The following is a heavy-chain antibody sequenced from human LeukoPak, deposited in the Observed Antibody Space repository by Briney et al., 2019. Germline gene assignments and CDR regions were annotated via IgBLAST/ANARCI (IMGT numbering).Heavy chain of an antibody. V-gene: IGHV3-13*01. CDR3: ARGCLGGDSPDALDI. CDR2: IGTAGDT. CDR1: GFTFSSYD. J-gene: IGHJ3*02. D-gene: IGHD2-21*02. Sequence: GGSLRLSCAASGFTFSSYDMHWVRQASGKGLEWVSAIGTAGDTYYPGSVKGRFTISRENAKNSLYLQMNSLRAGDTAVYYCARGCLGGDSPDALDIWGQGTMVTVSS.